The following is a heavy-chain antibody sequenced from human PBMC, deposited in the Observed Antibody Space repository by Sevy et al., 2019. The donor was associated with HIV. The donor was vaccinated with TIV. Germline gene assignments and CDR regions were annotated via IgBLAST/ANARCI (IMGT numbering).Heavy chain of an antibody. V-gene: IGHV3-23*01. CDR2: IYPNGDVT. CDR1: GFTFINYA. CDR3: AKDFCRTDNCADLFDY. Sequence: GGSLRLSCAASGFTFINYAMTWVRQAPGKGLEWVSSIYPNGDVTFYAESVKGRFIISRDSSKNTLFLQMNSLRAEDTAVYYSAKDFCRTDNCADLFDYWGQGALVTVSS. D-gene: IGHD1-20*01. J-gene: IGHJ4*02.